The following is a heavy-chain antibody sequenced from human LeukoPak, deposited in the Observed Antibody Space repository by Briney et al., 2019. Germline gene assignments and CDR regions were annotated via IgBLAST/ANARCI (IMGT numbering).Heavy chain of an antibody. D-gene: IGHD6-19*01. CDR1: GFTFASYA. Sequence: GGSLRLSCAASGFTFASYAMSWVRQAPGRGLEWISYISSSGSVILYADSVKGRFTISRDNAKNSLYLQINSLRAEDMAVYYCARIRIAVPGTFDYWGQGTLVTVSS. CDR3: ARIRIAVPGTFDY. CDR2: ISSSGSVI. J-gene: IGHJ4*02. V-gene: IGHV3-48*03.